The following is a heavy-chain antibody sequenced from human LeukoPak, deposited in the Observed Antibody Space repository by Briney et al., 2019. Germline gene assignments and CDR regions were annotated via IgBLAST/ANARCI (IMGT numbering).Heavy chain of an antibody. J-gene: IGHJ6*03. D-gene: IGHD6-13*01. CDR1: EGDLSRYG. V-gene: IGHV1-69*05. CDR2: IIPIFGTK. Sequence: GASVKVSCKASEGDLSRYGISWVRLAPGQGLEWMGGIIPIFGTKNYAQRFQGRVTITTDESTSAVYMELSSLRSEDTAVYYCARDRIPAAPSYSYFYMDVWGKGTTVTVSS. CDR3: ARDRIPAAPSYSYFYMDV.